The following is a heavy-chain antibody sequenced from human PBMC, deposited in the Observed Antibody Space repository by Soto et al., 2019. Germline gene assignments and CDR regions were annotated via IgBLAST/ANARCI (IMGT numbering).Heavy chain of an antibody. V-gene: IGHV1-3*01. CDR1: GYTFTNYA. D-gene: IGHD1-20*01. J-gene: IGHJ4*02. Sequence: EASVKVSCKASGYTFTNYAMHWVRQAPGQRLEWMGWINAGNGNTKYSQKFQGRVTITRDTSASTAYMELSSLRSEDTAVYYCARDISLVWYFDLWGQGTMVTVYS. CDR3: ARDISLVWYFDL. CDR2: INAGNGNT.